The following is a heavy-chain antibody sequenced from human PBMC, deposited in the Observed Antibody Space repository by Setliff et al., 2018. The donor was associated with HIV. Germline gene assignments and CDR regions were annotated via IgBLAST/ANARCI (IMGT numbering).Heavy chain of an antibody. J-gene: IGHJ4*02. CDR1: GGSIATTTYH. CDR3: ARHGDAFVVPADV. D-gene: IGHD2-2*01. CDR2: IYYRSHS. V-gene: IGHV4-39*01. Sequence: SETLSLTCTVSGGSIATTTYHWGWIRQPPGKGLEWIGTIYYRSHSHYNPSLKSRVTISVDTAKNQFSLNLTSVTPADTALYYCARHGDAFVVPADVWGQGTLVTVSS.